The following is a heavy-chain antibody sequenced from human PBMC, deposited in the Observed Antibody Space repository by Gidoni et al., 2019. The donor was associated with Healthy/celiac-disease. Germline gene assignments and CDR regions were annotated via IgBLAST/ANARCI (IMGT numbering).Heavy chain of an antibody. CDR2: IYYSGST. J-gene: IGHJ5*02. CDR1: GGSISSYY. D-gene: IGHD6-6*01. V-gene: IGHV4-59*01. CDR3: ERGRSRSSSGWFDP. Sequence: QVQLQESGPGLVKPSETLSLTCTVSGGSISSYYWSWIRQPPGKGLEWIGYIYYSGSTNYNPSLKSRVTISVDTSKNQFSLKLSSVTAADTAVYYCERGRSRSSSGWFDPWGQGTLVTVSS.